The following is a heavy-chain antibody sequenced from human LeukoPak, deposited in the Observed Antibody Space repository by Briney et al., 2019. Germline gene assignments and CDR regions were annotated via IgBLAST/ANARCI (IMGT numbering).Heavy chain of an antibody. J-gene: IGHJ4*02. V-gene: IGHV4-59*01. Sequence: SETLSLTRTVSDGSISSYYWSWIRQPPGKGLEWIGYIYYTGSTNHTPSLKSRVTISVDMSKNQFSLKLSSVTAADTAVYYCARVDGDYAFDYWGQGTLVTVSS. CDR2: IYYTGST. CDR3: ARVDGDYAFDY. D-gene: IGHD4-17*01. CDR1: DGSISSYY.